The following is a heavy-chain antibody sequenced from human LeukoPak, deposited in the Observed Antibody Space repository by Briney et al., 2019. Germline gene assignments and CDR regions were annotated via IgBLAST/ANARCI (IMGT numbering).Heavy chain of an antibody. D-gene: IGHD6-13*01. CDR1: GGSISGYY. J-gene: IGHJ5*02. CDR2: INHSGST. V-gene: IGHV4-34*01. Sequence: SETLSLTCTVSGGSISGYYWSWIRQPPGKGLEWIGEINHSGSTNYNPSLKSRVTISVDTSKNQFSLKLSSVTAADTAVYYCARGALSYSSSCWFDPWGQGTLATVSS. CDR3: ARGALSYSSSCWFDP.